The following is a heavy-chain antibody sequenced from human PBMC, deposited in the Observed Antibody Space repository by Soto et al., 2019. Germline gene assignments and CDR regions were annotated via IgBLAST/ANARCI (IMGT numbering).Heavy chain of an antibody. CDR1: GLTFRSFT. CDR2: ISSNSAYI. V-gene: IGHV3-21*01. D-gene: IGHD6-13*01. Sequence: GGSLRLSCAASGLTFRSFTMNWVRQAPGKGLEWVSTISSNSAYIYYTDALRGRFTIPRDNAKNSLHLQMNSLRAEDTAVYYCTRDASRDSSARGWFDPWGPGTPVTVSS. J-gene: IGHJ5*02. CDR3: TRDASRDSSARGWFDP.